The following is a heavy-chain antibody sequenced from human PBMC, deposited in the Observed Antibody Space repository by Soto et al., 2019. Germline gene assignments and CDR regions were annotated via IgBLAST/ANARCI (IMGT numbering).Heavy chain of an antibody. Sequence: QVQLVQSGAEVKKPGSSVKVSCKASGGTFSSYAISWVRQAPGQGLEWMGGIIPIFGTANYAQKFQGRVTITADESTSTAYMELRSLRSEDTAVYYCARAPKPIYSGSYPPLGYWGQGTLVTVSS. CDR2: IIPIFGTA. CDR1: GGTFSSYA. J-gene: IGHJ4*02. V-gene: IGHV1-69*12. CDR3: ARAPKPIYSGSYPPLGY. D-gene: IGHD1-26*01.